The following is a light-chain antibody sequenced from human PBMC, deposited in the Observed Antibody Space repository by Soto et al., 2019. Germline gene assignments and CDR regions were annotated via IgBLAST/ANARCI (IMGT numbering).Light chain of an antibody. CDR2: GAS. CDR3: QQYATSPWT. J-gene: IGKJ1*01. Sequence: EIVLTQSPGTLSLSPGERATLSCRASQSVRSSYLAWYQQKLGQAPRLLIYGASSRAIGIPDRFSGSGSGTDFTLTISRLEPEDVAVYYCQQYATSPWTFGQGTKVEIK. V-gene: IGKV3-20*01. CDR1: QSVRSSY.